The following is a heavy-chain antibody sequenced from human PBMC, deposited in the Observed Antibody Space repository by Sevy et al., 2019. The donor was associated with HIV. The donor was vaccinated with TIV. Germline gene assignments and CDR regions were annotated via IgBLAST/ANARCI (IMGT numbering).Heavy chain of an antibody. CDR3: ARGGYYYDNAAYYALDS. CDR1: GFTFSNYA. V-gene: IGHV3-33*01. J-gene: IGHJ4*02. CDR2: IWSDGAYQ. Sequence: GGCLRLSCAATGFTFSNYAMHWVRQAPGKGLEWVAIIWSDGAYQYHGDSVKGRFTISRDNSKNTLYLQMNNVRGEDTAVYYCARGGYYYDNAAYYALDSWGQGTLVTVSS. D-gene: IGHD3-22*01.